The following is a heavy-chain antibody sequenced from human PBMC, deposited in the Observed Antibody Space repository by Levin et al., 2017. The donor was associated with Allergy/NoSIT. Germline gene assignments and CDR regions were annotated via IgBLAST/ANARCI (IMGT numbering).Heavy chain of an antibody. Sequence: GGSLRLSCAASGFSFSGYNMNWVRQAPGKGLEWISYISSTTYSIYYADSVRGRFTISRDNANNSLFLQMTSLRAEDTAIYYCAREDNFGEYSWGLGTLVTVSS. D-gene: IGHD3-10*01. J-gene: IGHJ5*02. V-gene: IGHV3-48*01. CDR3: AREDNFGEYS. CDR2: ISSTTYSI. CDR1: GFSFSGYN.